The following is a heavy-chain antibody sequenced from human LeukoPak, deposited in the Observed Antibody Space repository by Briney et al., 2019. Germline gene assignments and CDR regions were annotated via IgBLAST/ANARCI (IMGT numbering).Heavy chain of an antibody. CDR1: GGSFSGYY. J-gene: IGHJ4*02. CDR3: ARVIYDSSGCYLDY. CDR2: INHSGST. Sequence: SETLSLTCAVYGGSFSGYYWSWIRQPPGKGLEWIGEINHSGSTNYNPSLKSRVTISVDTPKNQFSLKLSSVAAADTAVYYCARVIYDSSGCYLDYWGQGTLVTVSS. D-gene: IGHD3-22*01. V-gene: IGHV4-34*01.